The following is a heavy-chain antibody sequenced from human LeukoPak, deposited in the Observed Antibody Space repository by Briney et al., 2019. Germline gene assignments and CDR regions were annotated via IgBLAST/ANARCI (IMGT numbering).Heavy chain of an antibody. J-gene: IGHJ5*01. CDR1: AFTFSNYA. CDR2: ISSSGSGGST. D-gene: IGHD6-13*01. V-gene: IGHV3-23*01. Sequence: GGSLRLSCAASAFTFSNYAMSWVRQAPGKGLEWVSGISSSGSGGSTYYADSVKGPFTISRDNSKNTLYLQTNSVRAEDTAVSYCARAYSSSWYDFWGQGTLVTVSS. CDR3: ARAYSSSWYDF.